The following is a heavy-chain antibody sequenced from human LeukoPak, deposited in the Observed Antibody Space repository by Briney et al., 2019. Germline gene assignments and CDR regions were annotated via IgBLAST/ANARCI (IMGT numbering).Heavy chain of an antibody. D-gene: IGHD3-10*01. V-gene: IGHV4-39*07. CDR3: ARGSGAFDY. Sequence: PSETLSLTCTVSGGSISSSNYYWGWVRQPPGKGLEWIGSIYYSGNTYYNPSLKSRVTISVDRSKNQFSLKLSSVTAADTAVYYCARGSGAFDYWGQGTLVTVSS. CDR1: GGSISSSNYY. J-gene: IGHJ4*02. CDR2: IYYSGNT.